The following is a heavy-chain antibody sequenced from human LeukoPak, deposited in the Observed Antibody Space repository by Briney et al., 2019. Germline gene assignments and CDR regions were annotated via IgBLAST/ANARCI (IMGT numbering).Heavy chain of an antibody. Sequence: GGSLRLSCAASGFTFSSYWMHWVRQAPGKGLVWVSRINSDGSSTSYADSVKGRFTISRDNATNTLYLQMNSLRAEDTAVYYCARAYSGYDNLDYWGQGTLVTVPS. CDR2: INSDGSST. CDR3: ARAYSGYDNLDY. J-gene: IGHJ4*02. CDR1: GFTFSSYW. V-gene: IGHV3-74*01. D-gene: IGHD5-12*01.